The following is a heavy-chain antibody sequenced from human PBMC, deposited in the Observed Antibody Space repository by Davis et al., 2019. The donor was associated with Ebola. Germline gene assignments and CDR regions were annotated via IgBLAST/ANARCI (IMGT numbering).Heavy chain of an antibody. Sequence: KVSRKGSGYSFTSYWIGWARQLPGKGLEWMGIIYPGDSDTRYSPSFQGQVTISADKSISTAYLQWSSLKASDTAMYYWARHFALWGMDVWGQGTTVTVSS. CDR1: GYSFTSYW. CDR3: ARHFALWGMDV. D-gene: IGHD3-16*01. CDR2: IYPGDSDT. V-gene: IGHV5-51*01. J-gene: IGHJ6*02.